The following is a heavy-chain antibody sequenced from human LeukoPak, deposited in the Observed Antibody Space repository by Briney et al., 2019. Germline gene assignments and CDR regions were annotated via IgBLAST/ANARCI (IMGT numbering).Heavy chain of an antibody. CDR3: ARGRYSSSWYDI. Sequence: SETLSLTCAVYGGSFSGYYWSWIRQPPGKGLEWLGEINHSGSTNYNPSLKSRVTISVDTSKNQFSLKLSSVTAADTAVYYCARGRYSSSWYDIWGQGTMVTVSS. CDR2: INHSGST. CDR1: GGSFSGYY. J-gene: IGHJ3*02. V-gene: IGHV4-34*01. D-gene: IGHD6-13*01.